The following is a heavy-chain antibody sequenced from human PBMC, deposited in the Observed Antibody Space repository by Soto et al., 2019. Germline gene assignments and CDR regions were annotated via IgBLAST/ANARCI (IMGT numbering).Heavy chain of an antibody. V-gene: IGHV6-1*01. J-gene: IGHJ6*03. CDR2: TYYRSRWYN. CDR3: AGTSSLQRYYMDV. D-gene: IGHD1-7*01. CDR1: GDSVSSNSAA. Sequence: PSQTLSLTCVISGDSVSSNSAAWNWIRQSPSRGLEWLGRTYYRSRWYNDYAVSVRSRITVNADTSKNQFSLHLNSVTPEDTAVYYCAGTSSLQRYYMDVRDKGTTVTVSS.